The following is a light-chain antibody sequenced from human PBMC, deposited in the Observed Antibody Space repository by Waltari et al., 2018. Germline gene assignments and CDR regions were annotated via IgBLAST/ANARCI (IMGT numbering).Light chain of an antibody. CDR3: QSWGTGIPWV. CDR2: LNSDGSH. Sequence: QLVLTQSPSASASLGASVKLTCTLSSGHSSYAIAWHQQQPEKGPRYLMKLNSDGSHSKGDGIPDRFSGSSSGAERSRTISNLQSEDGADYYCQSWGTGIPWVFGGGTKLTVL. J-gene: IGLJ3*02. V-gene: IGLV4-69*01. CDR1: SGHSSYA.